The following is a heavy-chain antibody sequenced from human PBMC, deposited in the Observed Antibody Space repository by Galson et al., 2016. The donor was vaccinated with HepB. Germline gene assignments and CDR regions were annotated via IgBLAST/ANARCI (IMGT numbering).Heavy chain of an antibody. D-gene: IGHD3-10*01. V-gene: IGHV3-23*01. CDR1: AGTFKNYA. CDR2: ISGSGGGT. J-gene: IGHJ4*02. Sequence: SLRLSCAVSAGTFKNYAMNWVRQAPGKGLEWVAAISGSGGGTSYEDSVGGRFTISRDNSKNPLFLRMNSVGVEDTAVYFCAKSGFFGELDKWGQGTGVVVSS. CDR3: AKSGFFGELDK.